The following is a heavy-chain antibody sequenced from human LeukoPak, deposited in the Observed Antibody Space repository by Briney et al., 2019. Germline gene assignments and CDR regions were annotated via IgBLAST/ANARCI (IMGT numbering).Heavy chain of an antibody. CDR3: ARAIMSSSWHFDY. V-gene: IGHV4-59*01. Sequence: PSETLSLTCTVSGGSISSYYWSWIRQPPGKGLEWIGYIYYSGSTNYNPSLKSRVTISVDTSKNQFSLKLSSVTAADTAVYCCARAIMSSSWHFDYWGQGTLVTVSS. D-gene: IGHD6-13*01. CDR2: IYYSGST. CDR1: GGSISSYY. J-gene: IGHJ4*02.